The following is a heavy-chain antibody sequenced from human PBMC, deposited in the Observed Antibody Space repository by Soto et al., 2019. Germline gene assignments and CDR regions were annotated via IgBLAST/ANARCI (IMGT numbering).Heavy chain of an antibody. J-gene: IGHJ4*02. Sequence: ASETLSLTCTVSGGSMRNYFWTWIRQPPGTGLEWIGYIHYSGTTSFFPSYNPSLRSRVTISEDTSKNQFSLKLLSVTTADTAVYFCAAGEASGRNLDPYYLDVWGQGTLVTVSS. D-gene: IGHD6-25*01. CDR2: IHYSGTT. CDR3: AAGEASGRNLDPYYLDV. CDR1: GGSMRNYF. V-gene: IGHV4-59*01.